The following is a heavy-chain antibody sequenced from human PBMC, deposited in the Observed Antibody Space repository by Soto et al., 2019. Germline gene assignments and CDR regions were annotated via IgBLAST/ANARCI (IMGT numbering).Heavy chain of an antibody. V-gene: IGHV4-30-2*01. CDR1: GGSISSGGYS. CDR3: AGGGDMMPPDV. Sequence: QLQLQESGSGLVKPSQTLSLTCAVSGGSISSGGYSCSWIRQPPGKGLEWIGYIYHSGSTYYNPSRKSRITISVERSKNQFSLKVGSVTGADTAGYYCAGGGDMMPPDVWGQGTTVTVSS. D-gene: IGHD3-16*01. CDR2: IYHSGST. J-gene: IGHJ6*02.